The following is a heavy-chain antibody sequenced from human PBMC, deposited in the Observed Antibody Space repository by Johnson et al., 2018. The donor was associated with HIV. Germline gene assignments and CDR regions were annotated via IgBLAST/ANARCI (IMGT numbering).Heavy chain of an antibody. D-gene: IGHD6-19*01. J-gene: IGHJ3*01. CDR1: GFTFDDYG. CDR3: ARKQWLEIPSDGLDV. Sequence: VQLVESGGGVVRPGGSLRLSCAASGFTFDDYGMSWVRQAPGKGLEWVSGINWNGGSAGYADSVKGRFTISRDNAKNSLYLQMSSLRAEDTAIYYCARKQWLEIPSDGLDVWGQGTMVTVSS. V-gene: IGHV3-20*04. CDR2: INWNGGSA.